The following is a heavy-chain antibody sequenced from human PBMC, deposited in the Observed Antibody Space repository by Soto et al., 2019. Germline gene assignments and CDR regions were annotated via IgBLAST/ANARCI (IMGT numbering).Heavy chain of an antibody. J-gene: IGHJ4*02. D-gene: IGHD2-8*01. CDR1: GFTFSDHH. CDR3: ARLMGTSLDL. Sequence: PGGFLRLSCAASGFTFSDHHMDWVRQAPGKGLEWVGRARNKANSYTTAYAASVKGRFTISRDDSKNSLSLQMNSLKTEDTAVYFCARLMGTSLDLWGQGTLVTVSS. V-gene: IGHV3-72*01. CDR2: ARNKANSYTT.